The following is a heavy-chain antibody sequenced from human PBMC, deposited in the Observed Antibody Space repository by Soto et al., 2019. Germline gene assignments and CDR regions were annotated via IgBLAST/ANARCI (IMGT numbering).Heavy chain of an antibody. V-gene: IGHV4-59*01. CDR1: GAYISHYC. J-gene: IGHJ5*02. D-gene: IGHD2-15*01. Sequence: SETLSLTWTVFGAYISHYCWSWIRQPPGKGLEWIGYSHYSGSTNYSPSLKSRVTMSVDTSKNQCSLKLNSVTAADTAVYYCARTYWSGGSCYPGGNWFDPWGQGTLVTVSS. CDR2: SHYSGST. CDR3: ARTYWSGGSCYPGGNWFDP.